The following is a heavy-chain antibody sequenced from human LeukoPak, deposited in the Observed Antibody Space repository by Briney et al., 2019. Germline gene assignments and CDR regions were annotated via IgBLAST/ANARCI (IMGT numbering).Heavy chain of an antibody. CDR2: INHSGST. CDR3: ARVWQLVYGMDV. CDR1: GVSFSGYY. J-gene: IGHJ6*02. D-gene: IGHD6-6*01. V-gene: IGHV4-34*01. Sequence: SETLSLTCAVYGVSFSGYYWSWIRQPPGKGLEWIGEINHSGSTNYNPSLKSRVTISVDTSKNQFSLKLSSVTAADTAVYYCARVWQLVYGMDVWGQGTTVTVSS.